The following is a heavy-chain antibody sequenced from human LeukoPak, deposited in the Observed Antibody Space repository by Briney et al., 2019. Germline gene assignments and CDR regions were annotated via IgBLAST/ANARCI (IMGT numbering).Heavy chain of an antibody. J-gene: IGHJ4*02. CDR3: ASWGAVAGNFDY. CDR2: IKQDGSEK. D-gene: IGHD6-19*01. Sequence: GGSLRLSCAASGFTFSGYWMSWVRQAPGKGLEWAANIKQDGSEKYYVDSVKGRFTISRDNAKNSLYLQMNSLRAEDTAVYYCASWGAVAGNFDYWGQGTLVTVSS. CDR1: GFTFSGYW. V-gene: IGHV3-7*01.